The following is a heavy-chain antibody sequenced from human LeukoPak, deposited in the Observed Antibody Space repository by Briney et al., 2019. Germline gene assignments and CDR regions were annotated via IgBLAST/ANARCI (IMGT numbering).Heavy chain of an antibody. V-gene: IGHV3-66*01. CDR2: IYSGGNT. Sequence: GGSLRLSCAASGFTVGNNHMNWVRQAPGKGLEWVPLIYSGGNTQYADSVKGRFVIFRDSSKNTLYLQMNSLRAEDTAVYYCASAQETLVAATTKLDYWGQGTLVTVSS. D-gene: IGHD5-12*01. J-gene: IGHJ4*02. CDR3: ASAQETLVAATTKLDY. CDR1: GFTVGNNH.